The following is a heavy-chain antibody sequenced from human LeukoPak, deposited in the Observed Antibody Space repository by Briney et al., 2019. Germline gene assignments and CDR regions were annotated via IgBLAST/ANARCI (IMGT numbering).Heavy chain of an antibody. CDR2: ISSTYDI. CDR1: GFTFSTYS. CDR3: ARDHNWGFDY. V-gene: IGHV3-48*01. J-gene: IGHJ4*02. D-gene: IGHD7-27*01. Sequence: GGSLRLSCAASGFTFSTYSINWVRQAPGKGLEWVSYISSTYDIYYADSVRGRFTISRDNSKNSLYLQMNSLSAEDTAMYYCARDHNWGFDYWGQGTLVTVSS.